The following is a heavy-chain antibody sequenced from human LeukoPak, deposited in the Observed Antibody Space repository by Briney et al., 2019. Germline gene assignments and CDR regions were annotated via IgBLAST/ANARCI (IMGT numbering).Heavy chain of an antibody. V-gene: IGHV3-11*04. CDR1: GFTFSDYY. J-gene: IGHJ4*02. CDR3: ARDKYDILTGAFDY. D-gene: IGHD3-9*01. Sequence: GGSLRLSCAASGFTFSDYYMSWIRQAPGKGLEWVSYTSSSGSTIYYADSVKGRFTISRDNAKNSLYLQMNSLRAEDTAVYYCARDKYDILTGAFDYWGQGTLVTVSS. CDR2: TSSSGSTI.